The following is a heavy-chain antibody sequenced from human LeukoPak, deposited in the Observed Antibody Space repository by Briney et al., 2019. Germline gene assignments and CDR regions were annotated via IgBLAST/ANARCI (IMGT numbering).Heavy chain of an antibody. Sequence: SETLSLTCGVSGGSISNTNWWTWFRQPPGKGLEWIGEVNLQGSTNYNPSLKSRVAISVDKSANHISLKLTSVTAADTAVYYCAREGGPYRPLDYSCQGTLVTVAS. CDR2: VNLQGST. CDR3: AREGGPYRPLDY. CDR1: GGSISNTNW. J-gene: IGHJ4*02. V-gene: IGHV4-4*02.